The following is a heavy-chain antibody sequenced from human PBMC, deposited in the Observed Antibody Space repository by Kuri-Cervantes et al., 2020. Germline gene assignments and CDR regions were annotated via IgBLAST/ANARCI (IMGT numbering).Heavy chain of an antibody. V-gene: IGHV3-23*01. J-gene: IGHJ6*02. CDR2: ISGSGGST. CDR1: GFTFDDYA. Sequence: GGSLRLSCAASGFTFDDYAMHWVRQASGKGLEWVSAISGSGGSTYYADSVKGRFTISRDNSKNTLYLQMNSLRAEDTAVYYCAKDLVRALSYYYYGMDVWGQGTTVTVSS. CDR3: AKDLVRALSYYYYGMDV. D-gene: IGHD3-10*01.